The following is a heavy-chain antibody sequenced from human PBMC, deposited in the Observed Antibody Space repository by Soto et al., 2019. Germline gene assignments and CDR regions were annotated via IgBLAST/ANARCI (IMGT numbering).Heavy chain of an antibody. CDR1: GFTFSSYA. CDR3: ARDGAYSYYDILTGSHGYAFDI. CDR2: ISHDGSNK. D-gene: IGHD3-9*01. J-gene: IGHJ3*02. Sequence: GGSLRLSCAASGFTFSSYAMHWVRQAPGKGLEWVAVISHDGSNKYYADSVKGRFTISRDNAKNSLYLQMNSLRAEDTAVYYCARDGAYSYYDILTGSHGYAFDIWGQGTMVTVSS. V-gene: IGHV3-30-3*01.